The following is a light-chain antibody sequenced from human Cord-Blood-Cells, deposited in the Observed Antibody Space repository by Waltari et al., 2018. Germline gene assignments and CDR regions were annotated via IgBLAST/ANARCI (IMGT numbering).Light chain of an antibody. CDR3: QSYDSSLSGSV. Sequence: QSVLTQPPSVSGAPGQRVTIPCTGSSSNIGAGYAVHWYQQLPGTAPKLLIYGNNNRPSGVPDRFSGSKSGTSASLAITGLQAEDEADYYCQSYDSSLSGSVFGGGTKLTVL. J-gene: IGLJ2*01. V-gene: IGLV1-40*01. CDR1: SSNIGAGYA. CDR2: GNN.